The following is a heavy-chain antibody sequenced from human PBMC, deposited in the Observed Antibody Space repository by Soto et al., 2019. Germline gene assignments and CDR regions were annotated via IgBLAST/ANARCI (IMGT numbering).Heavy chain of an antibody. J-gene: IGHJ6*02. D-gene: IGHD2-8*01. Sequence: EVQLLESGGGLVQPGGSLRLSCSASGFNFGSYGMSWVRQAPRKGLEWVSGLTASGLNTYYTDSVKGRFTISRDNSRNTVYLQMSGLRVEDTAVFHCAKGLGNAKEVWGQGTTVTVSS. CDR2: LTASGLNT. CDR3: AKGLGNAKEV. V-gene: IGHV3-23*01. CDR1: GFNFGSYG.